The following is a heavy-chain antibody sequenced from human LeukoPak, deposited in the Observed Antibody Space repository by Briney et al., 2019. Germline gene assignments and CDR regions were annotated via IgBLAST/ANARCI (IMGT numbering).Heavy chain of an antibody. CDR1: GYSVSSNSVT. Sequence: SQTLSLTCAISGYSVSSNSVTWNWIRQSPSRGLEWLGRTYYRSTWYNDYAVSVKSRITINPDTSKNLFSLQLNSVTPEDTAVYYCAKADTYYDSSGYWSYYYGMDVWGQGTTVTVSS. V-gene: IGHV6-1*01. D-gene: IGHD3-22*01. CDR2: TYYRSTWYN. J-gene: IGHJ6*02. CDR3: AKADTYYDSSGYWSYYYGMDV.